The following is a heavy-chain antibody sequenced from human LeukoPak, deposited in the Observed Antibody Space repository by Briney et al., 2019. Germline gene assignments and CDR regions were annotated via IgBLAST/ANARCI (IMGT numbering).Heavy chain of an antibody. D-gene: IGHD3-10*01. J-gene: IGHJ3*02. CDR1: GFTFSSYG. CDR2: ISGSGGST. CDR3: AKFGLAGSGRYHDAFDI. V-gene: IGHV3-23*01. Sequence: GGSLRLSCAASGFTFSSYGMTWVRQAPGKGLERVSAISGSGGSTYYADSVKGRSTISRDNSKNTLYLLMNSLRAEDTAVYYCAKFGLAGSGRYHDAFDIWGQGTMVTVSS.